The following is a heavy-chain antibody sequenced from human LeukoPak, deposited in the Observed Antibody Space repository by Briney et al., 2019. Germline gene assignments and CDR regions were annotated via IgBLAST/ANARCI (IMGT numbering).Heavy chain of an antibody. Sequence: GGSLRLSCAASGFTFDDYTMHWVRQAPGKGLEWVSLISWDGGSTYYADSVKGRFTISRDNSKNSLYLQMNSLRTEDTALYYCQKAPRGYYDSSGPFDSWGQGTLVTVSS. J-gene: IGHJ4*02. V-gene: IGHV3-43*01. CDR2: ISWDGGST. D-gene: IGHD3-22*01. CDR3: QKAPRGYYDSSGPFDS. CDR1: GFTFDDYT.